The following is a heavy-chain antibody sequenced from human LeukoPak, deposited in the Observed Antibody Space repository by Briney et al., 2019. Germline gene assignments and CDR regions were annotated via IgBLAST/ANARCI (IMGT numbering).Heavy chain of an antibody. Sequence: SETLSLTCTVSGGSISSYYWSWIRQPPGKGLEWIGYIYYSGSTNYNPSLKSRVTISVDTSKNRFSLKLSSVTAADTAVYYCARLVAAAGPGWDYYYGMDVWGQGTTVTVSS. D-gene: IGHD6-13*01. CDR3: ARLVAAAGPGWDYYYGMDV. CDR2: IYYSGST. V-gene: IGHV4-59*08. CDR1: GGSISSYY. J-gene: IGHJ6*02.